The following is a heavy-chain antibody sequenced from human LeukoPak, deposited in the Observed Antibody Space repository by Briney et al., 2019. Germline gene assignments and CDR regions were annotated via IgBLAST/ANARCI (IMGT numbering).Heavy chain of an antibody. V-gene: IGHV7-4-1*02. J-gene: IGHJ1*01. CDR3: ARTLTIAGGKYFQH. D-gene: IGHD2-15*01. CDR2: INTNTGNP. Sequence: ASVKVSCKASGYTFTNYAINWVRQAPGHGLEWMGWINTNTGNPTYVQGFTGRFVFSLDTSVSTAYLQISSLKAEDTAVYYCARTLTIAGGKYFQHWGQGTLVTVSS. CDR1: GYTFTNYA.